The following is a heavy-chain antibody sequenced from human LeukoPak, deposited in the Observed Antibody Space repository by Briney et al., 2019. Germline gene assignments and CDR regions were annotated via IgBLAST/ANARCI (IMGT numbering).Heavy chain of an antibody. Sequence: AGSLRLSCAASGFTFSRYAMHWVRQAPGKGLEWVAVISYDGSNKYYVDSVKGRFTISRDNSKNTLYLQMNSLRAEDTAVYYCASSSWSLPYFDYWGQGTLVTVSS. J-gene: IGHJ4*02. V-gene: IGHV3-30*04. CDR1: GFTFSRYA. CDR2: ISYDGSNK. D-gene: IGHD6-6*01. CDR3: ASSSWSLPYFDY.